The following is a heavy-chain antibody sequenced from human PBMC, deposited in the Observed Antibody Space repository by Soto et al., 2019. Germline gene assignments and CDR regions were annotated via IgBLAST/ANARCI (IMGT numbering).Heavy chain of an antibody. J-gene: IGHJ5*02. Sequence: GASVKVSCKASGYTFTGYYMHWVRQAPGQGLEWMGWINPSSGGTNYAQKFQGRVTMTRDTSISTAYMELSRLRSDDTAVYYCASAIAARLKDPMRLTNWFDPWGQGTLVTVSS. V-gene: IGHV1-2*02. D-gene: IGHD6-6*01. CDR2: INPSSGGT. CDR1: GYTFTGYY. CDR3: ASAIAARLKDPMRLTNWFDP.